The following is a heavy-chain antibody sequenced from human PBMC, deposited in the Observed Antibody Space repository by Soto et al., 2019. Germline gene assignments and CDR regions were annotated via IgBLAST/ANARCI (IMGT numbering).Heavy chain of an antibody. Sequence: SETLSLTCGVYGGSFSGYYWSWIRQPPGKGLEWIGEINHSGSTNYNPSLKSRVTISIDTSKNQFSLKVTSVTAADTAIYYCARDQYDILTGYDWFDPWGPGTQVTVSS. D-gene: IGHD3-9*01. J-gene: IGHJ5*02. V-gene: IGHV4-34*01. CDR2: INHSGST. CDR3: ARDQYDILTGYDWFDP. CDR1: GGSFSGYY.